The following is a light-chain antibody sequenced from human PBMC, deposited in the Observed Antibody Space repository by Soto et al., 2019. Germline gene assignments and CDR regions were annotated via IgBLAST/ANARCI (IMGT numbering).Light chain of an antibody. V-gene: IGLV3-25*02. CDR2: KDS. CDR1: ALLKQY. CDR3: QSADSSGTWV. Sequence: SYELTQPPSVSVSPGQTARITFSGDALLKQYAYGYQQKPGQAPVLVIYKDSERPSGIPERFSGSSSGTTVTLTISGVQEEDEADYYCQSADSSGTWVFGGGTKLTVL. J-gene: IGLJ3*02.